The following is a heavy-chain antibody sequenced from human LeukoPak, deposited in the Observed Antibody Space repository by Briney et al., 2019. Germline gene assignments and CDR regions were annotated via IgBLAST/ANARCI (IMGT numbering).Heavy chain of an antibody. Sequence: SETLSLTCTVSGDSITSSSYYWAWIRQPPGKGLEWIGSVFQSVATYYNPSLQSRVTMSIDTSKNQCSLKLSSVTAADTAVYYCAGEYYGTFEFWGQGTLVPVSP. CDR3: AGEYYGTFEF. CDR2: VFQSVAT. CDR1: GDSITSSSYY. J-gene: IGHJ4*02. D-gene: IGHD3-10*01. V-gene: IGHV4-39*01.